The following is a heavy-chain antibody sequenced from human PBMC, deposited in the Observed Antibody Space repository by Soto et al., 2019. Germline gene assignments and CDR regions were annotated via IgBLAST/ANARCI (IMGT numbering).Heavy chain of an antibody. J-gene: IGHJ6*02. CDR1: GFTFSSYW. CDR2: INSDGSST. V-gene: IGHV3-74*01. CDR3: ARGLYFDWSLSYYGMDV. Sequence: PGGSLRLSCAASGFTFSSYWMHWVRQAPGKGLVWVSRINSDGSSTSYADSVKGRFTISRDNAKNTLYLQMNSLRAEDTAVYYCARGLYFDWSLSYYGMDVWGQGTTVTVSS. D-gene: IGHD3-9*01.